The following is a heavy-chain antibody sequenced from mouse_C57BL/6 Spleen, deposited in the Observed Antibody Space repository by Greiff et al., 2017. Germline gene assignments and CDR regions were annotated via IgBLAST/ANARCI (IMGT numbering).Heavy chain of an antibody. CDR3: ARLTENYFDY. CDR2: INPGSGGT. V-gene: IGHV1-54*01. Sequence: VQLQQSGAELVRPGTSVKVSCKASGYAFTNYLIEWVKQRPGQGLEWIGVINPGSGGTNYNEKFKGKATLTADKSSSTAYMQLSSLTSEDSAVXFCARLTENYFDYWGQGTTLTVSS. CDR1: GYAFTNYL. J-gene: IGHJ2*01. D-gene: IGHD4-1*01.